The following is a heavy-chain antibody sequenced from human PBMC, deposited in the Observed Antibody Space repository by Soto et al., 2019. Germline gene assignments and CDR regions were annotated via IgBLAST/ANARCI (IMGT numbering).Heavy chain of an antibody. Sequence: ASVKVSCKSSGYPFNTYYLHWVRQAPGQGLELMGMIHPSGGGSTYAQKFLGRVTMTMDSSTSTVFMELTSLRSADTAFYYCARGGHIAVVTDSFDSWGQGTLVTVSS. J-gene: IGHJ4*02. V-gene: IGHV1-46*02. D-gene: IGHD2-21*02. CDR3: ARGGHIAVVTDSFDS. CDR2: IHPSGGGS. CDR1: GYPFNTYY.